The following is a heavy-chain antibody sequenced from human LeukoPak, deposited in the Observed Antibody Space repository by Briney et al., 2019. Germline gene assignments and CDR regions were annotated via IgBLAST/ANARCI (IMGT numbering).Heavy chain of an antibody. CDR3: AKDTVSSDTIAPDH. CDR1: GFTFSSYG. J-gene: IGHJ4*02. V-gene: IGHV3-30*18. CDR2: ISDDGSTK. D-gene: IGHD2-2*01. Sequence: HPGGSLRLSCAASGFTFSSYGMHWVRQAPGKGQEWVAVISDDGSTKFYADSVKGRFTISRDISKNTLYLQMNSLRPEDTAVYYCAKDTVSSDTIAPDHWGQGTLVTVSS.